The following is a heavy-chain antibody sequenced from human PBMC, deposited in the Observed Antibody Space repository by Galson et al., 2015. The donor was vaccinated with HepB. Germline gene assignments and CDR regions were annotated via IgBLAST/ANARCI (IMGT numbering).Heavy chain of an antibody. CDR3: AKDAYYYDSSGYNPFGY. CDR2: IRYDGSNK. Sequence: SLRLSCAASGFTFSSYGMHWVRQAPGKGLEWVAFIRYDGSNKYYADSVKGRFTISRDNSKNTLYLQMNSLRAEDTAVYYCAKDAYYYDSSGYNPFGYWGQGTLVTVSS. J-gene: IGHJ4*02. CDR1: GFTFSSYG. D-gene: IGHD3-22*01. V-gene: IGHV3-30*02.